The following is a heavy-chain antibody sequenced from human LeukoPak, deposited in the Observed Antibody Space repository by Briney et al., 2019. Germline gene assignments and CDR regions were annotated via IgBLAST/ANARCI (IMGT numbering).Heavy chain of an antibody. CDR2: TYFRSKWNK. V-gene: IGHV6-1*01. D-gene: IGHD1-7*01. Sequence: SQTLSLTCAISGDSVSSNSAAWNWIRQSPSRGLEWLGRTYFRSKWNKNYAASVKSRITINPDTSKNQLSLQLNSVTPEDTAVYYCARGYMGTTDYWGQGTLVIVSS. CDR1: GDSVSSNSAA. J-gene: IGHJ4*02. CDR3: ARGYMGTTDY.